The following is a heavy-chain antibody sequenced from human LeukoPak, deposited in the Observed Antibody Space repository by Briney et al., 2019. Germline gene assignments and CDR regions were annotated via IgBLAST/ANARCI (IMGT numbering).Heavy chain of an antibody. CDR2: ISGSGGST. CDR3: TSGSGYLLELFHY. Sequence: PGGSLRLSCAASGFTFSSYAMSWVRQAPGKGLEWVSAISGSGGSTYYADSVKGRFTISRDNSKNTLYLQMNSLRAEDTAVYYCTSGSGYLLELFHYWGLGTLVTVSS. CDR1: GFTFSSYA. J-gene: IGHJ4*02. D-gene: IGHD3-22*01. V-gene: IGHV3-23*01.